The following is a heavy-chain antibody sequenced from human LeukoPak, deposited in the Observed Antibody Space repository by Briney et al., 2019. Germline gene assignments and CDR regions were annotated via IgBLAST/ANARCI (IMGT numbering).Heavy chain of an antibody. Sequence: GGSLRLSCAASGFTFSDYYMSWIRQAPGKGLEWVSYISSSSSYTNYADSVKGRFTIPRDNAKNSLYLQMNSLRAEDTAVYYCARGGGYEPLDYWGQGTLVTVSS. J-gene: IGHJ4*02. D-gene: IGHD5-12*01. CDR2: ISSSSSYT. V-gene: IGHV3-11*06. CDR3: ARGGGYEPLDY. CDR1: GFTFSDYY.